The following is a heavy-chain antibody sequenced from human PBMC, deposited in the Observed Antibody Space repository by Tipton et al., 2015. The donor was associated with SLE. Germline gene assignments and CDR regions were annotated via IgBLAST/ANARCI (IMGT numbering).Heavy chain of an antibody. CDR2: IYYSGST. D-gene: IGHD6-13*01. V-gene: IGHV4-59*06. CDR1: GGSISSYY. CDR3: ARARQQLDAFDI. Sequence: TLSLTCTVSGGSISSYYWSWIRQPAGKGLEWIGYIYYSGSTYYNPSLKSRVTISVDTSKNQFSLKLSSVTAADTAVYYCARARQQLDAFDIWGQGTMVTVSS. J-gene: IGHJ3*02.